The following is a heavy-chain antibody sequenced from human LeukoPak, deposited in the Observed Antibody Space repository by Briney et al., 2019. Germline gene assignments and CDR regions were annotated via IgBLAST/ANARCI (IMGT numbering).Heavy chain of an antibody. Sequence: GASLKVSCKASGYTFTSYYMHWVRQAPGQGLEWMGIINPSGGSTSYAQKFQGRVTMTRDTSTSTVYMELSSLRSEDTAVYYCARDGTSYYYGSGSPHYYGMDVWGKGTTVTVSS. D-gene: IGHD3-10*01. CDR1: GYTFTSYY. CDR3: ARDGTSYYYGSGSPHYYGMDV. J-gene: IGHJ6*04. CDR2: INPSGGST. V-gene: IGHV1-46*01.